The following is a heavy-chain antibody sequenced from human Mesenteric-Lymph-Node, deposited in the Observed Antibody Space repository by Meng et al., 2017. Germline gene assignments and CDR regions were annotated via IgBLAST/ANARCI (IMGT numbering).Heavy chain of an antibody. J-gene: IGHJ3*02. CDR3: AKSMVRGVIFRHAFDI. CDR1: GFTFDDYA. D-gene: IGHD3-10*01. Sequence: GSLKISCAASGFTFDDYAMHWVRQAPGKGLEWVSLISWDGGSTYYADSVKGRFTISRDNSKNSLYLQMNSLRAEDTALYYCAKSMVRGVIFRHAFDIWGQGTMVTVSS. V-gene: IGHV3-43D*03. CDR2: ISWDGGST.